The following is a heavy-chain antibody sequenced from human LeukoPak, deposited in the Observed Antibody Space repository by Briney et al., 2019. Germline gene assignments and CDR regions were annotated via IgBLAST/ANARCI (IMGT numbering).Heavy chain of an antibody. J-gene: IGHJ4*02. D-gene: IGHD1-26*01. CDR1: GYTFTSYG. V-gene: IGHV1-18*01. CDR2: ISAYDGNA. CDR3: ARMVGATPPFDY. Sequence: ASVKVSCKASGYTFTSYGISWVRQAPGQGLEWMGWISAYDGNANYAQKLQGRVTMTTDTSTSTAYMELRSLRSDDTAVYYCARMVGATPPFDYWGQGTLVTVSS.